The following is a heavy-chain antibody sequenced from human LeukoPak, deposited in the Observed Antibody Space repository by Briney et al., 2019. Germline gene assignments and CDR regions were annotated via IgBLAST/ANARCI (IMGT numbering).Heavy chain of an antibody. Sequence: GRSLRLSCAASGFTFSSYGMHWVRQAPGKGLEWVAVISYDGSNKYYADSVKGRFIISRDNSKNTLYLQMNSLRAEDTAVYYCAKEDYVPFDYWGQGTLVTVSS. CDR2: ISYDGSNK. D-gene: IGHD4-17*01. V-gene: IGHV3-30*18. CDR3: AKEDYVPFDY. J-gene: IGHJ4*02. CDR1: GFTFSSYG.